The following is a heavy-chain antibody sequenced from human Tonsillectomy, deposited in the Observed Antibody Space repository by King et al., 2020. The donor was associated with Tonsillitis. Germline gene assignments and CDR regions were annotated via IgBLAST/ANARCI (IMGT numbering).Heavy chain of an antibody. J-gene: IGHJ5*02. V-gene: IGHV4-4*07. CDR2: IHTSGTT. D-gene: IGHD6-13*01. CDR1: GGSIISYY. Sequence: VQLQESGPGLVKPSETLSLTCTVPGGSIISYYWSWIRQPAGKGLEWIGRIHTSGTTDYNPSLKSRVTMSVDTSKNQFSLRLNSVTAADTAVYYCARDIPAGGTKFDPWGQGTLVTVSS. CDR3: ARDIPAGGTKFDP.